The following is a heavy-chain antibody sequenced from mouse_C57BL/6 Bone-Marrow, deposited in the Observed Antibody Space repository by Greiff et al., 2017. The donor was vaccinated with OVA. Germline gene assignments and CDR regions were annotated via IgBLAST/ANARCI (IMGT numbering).Heavy chain of an antibody. CDR3: ARRGYGSILDY. V-gene: IGHV5-6*02. J-gene: IGHJ2*01. CDR1: GFPFSSYC. CDR2: ISSGGSYT. Sequence: KLMESWGDLVKPGGFLKLSCSASGFPFSSYCIVLVPPTPDKRLEWVATISSGGSYTYYPESVKGRFTISRDNAKNTLYLQMSSLKSEDTAMYYCARRGYGSILDYWGQGTTLTVSS. D-gene: IGHD1-1*01.